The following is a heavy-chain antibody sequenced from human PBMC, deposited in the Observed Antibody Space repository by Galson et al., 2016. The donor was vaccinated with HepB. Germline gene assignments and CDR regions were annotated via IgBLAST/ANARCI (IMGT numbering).Heavy chain of an antibody. CDR3: ARDSGYNEHGGFDN. Sequence: SLRLSCAGSGFTFSSYIMSCVRPAPRKGLECVSTIFGSGDRTYYADSVKGRFTISRDNSKNTMYLQMSSLRVEDTAVYYCARDSGYNEHGGFDNWGQGTLVTV. CDR2: IFGSGDRT. D-gene: IGHD5-12*01. CDR1: GFTFSSYI. V-gene: IGHV3-23*01. J-gene: IGHJ4*02.